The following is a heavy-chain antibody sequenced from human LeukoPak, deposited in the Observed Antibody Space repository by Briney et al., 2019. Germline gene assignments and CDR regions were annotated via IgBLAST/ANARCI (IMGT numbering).Heavy chain of an antibody. CDR2: INPNSGGT. J-gene: IGHJ4*02. CDR1: GYTFTGYY. V-gene: IGHV1-2*04. Sequence: ASVKVSCKASGYTFTGYYMHWVRQAPGQGLEWMGWINPNSGGTNYAQKFRGWVTMTRDTSISTAYMELSRLRSDDTAVYYCARDTEATSPLGYFDYWGQGTLVTVSS. CDR3: ARDTEATSPLGYFDY. D-gene: IGHD5-24*01.